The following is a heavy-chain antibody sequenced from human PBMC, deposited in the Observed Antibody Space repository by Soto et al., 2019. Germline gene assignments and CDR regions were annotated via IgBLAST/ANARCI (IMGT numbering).Heavy chain of an antibody. CDR1: GYTFTSYY. V-gene: IGHV1-46*01. Sequence: QVQLVQSGAEVKKPGASVKVSCKASGYTFTSYYMHWVRQAPGQGLEWMGIINPSDGSTSYAQKFQGRVTMTRDTSTSTFYMEVSSLRSEDTAVYYCARRGSKGSCTIGVCYTLDHWGQGTLVTVSS. CDR2: INPSDGST. D-gene: IGHD2-8*01. J-gene: IGHJ4*02. CDR3: ARRGSKGSCTIGVCYTLDH.